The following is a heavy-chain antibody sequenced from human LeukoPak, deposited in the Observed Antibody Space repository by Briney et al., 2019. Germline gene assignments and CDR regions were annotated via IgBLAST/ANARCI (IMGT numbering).Heavy chain of an antibody. V-gene: IGHV3-7*01. CDR3: ARGLQSGYIHGRAFNV. Sequence: GGSLRLSCVASGFPFSSYWMTWVRQAPGKGLEWVANIKQDGSKKSYVDSVKGRFTISRDNAKNSLYLQMNSLRAEDTAIYYCARGLQSGYIHGRAFNVWGQGTTVTVSS. J-gene: IGHJ3*01. CDR2: IKQDGSKK. CDR1: GFPFSSYW. D-gene: IGHD5-18*01.